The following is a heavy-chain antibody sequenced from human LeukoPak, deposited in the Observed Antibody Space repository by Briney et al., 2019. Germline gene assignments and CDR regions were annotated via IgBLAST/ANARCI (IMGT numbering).Heavy chain of an antibody. J-gene: IGHJ4*02. CDR3: ARQKRETTMVTFDY. CDR2: IYPSDSDT. D-gene: IGHD5-18*01. V-gene: IGHV5-51*01. Sequence: GESLKIACKGSGYSFTSYWIGWVRQMPGKGLEWMGIIYPSDSDTRYSPSFQGQVTISVDKSISTAYLQWSSLKASDTAIYYCARQKRETTMVTFDYWGQGTLVTVSS. CDR1: GYSFTSYW.